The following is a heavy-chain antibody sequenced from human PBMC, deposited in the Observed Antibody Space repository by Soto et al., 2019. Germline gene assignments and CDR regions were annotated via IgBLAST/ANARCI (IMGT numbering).Heavy chain of an antibody. D-gene: IGHD3-10*01. CDR2: SYHSGST. Sequence: SGSLSLTCAASGGTISSSNWWSWVREPPGKGLEWIGESYHSGSTNYNPSLKSRVTISVDKAKNEFYLQLSCVTAADTAVYYCARIWQVRRVNYCLDIWGQGTMVTVSS. CDR1: GGTISSSNW. CDR3: ARIWQVRRVNYCLDI. V-gene: IGHV4-4*02. J-gene: IGHJ3*02.